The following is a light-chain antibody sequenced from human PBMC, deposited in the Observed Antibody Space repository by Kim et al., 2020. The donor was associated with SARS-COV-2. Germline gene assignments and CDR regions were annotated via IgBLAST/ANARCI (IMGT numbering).Light chain of an antibody. CDR2: AAS. CDR1: QGISSH. Sequence: DIQLTQSPSFLSASVGDRVTITFRASQGISSHLAWYQQKPGKAPKLLIYAASTLQSGVPSRFSGSGSGTEFTLTISSLQPEDFATYYCQQLYSYPITFGQGTRLEIK. CDR3: QQLYSYPIT. V-gene: IGKV1-9*01. J-gene: IGKJ5*01.